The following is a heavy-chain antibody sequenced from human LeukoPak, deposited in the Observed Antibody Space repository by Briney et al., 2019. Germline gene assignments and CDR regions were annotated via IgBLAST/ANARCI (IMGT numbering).Heavy chain of an antibody. J-gene: IGHJ4*02. CDR2: IIPIFGTA. CDR1: GGTFISYA. V-gene: IGHV1-69*05. CDR3: ARDQESGYDPYYFDY. D-gene: IGHD5-12*01. Sequence: SVKVSCKASGGTFISYAIRWVRQAPGQGLEWMGRIIPIFGTANYAQKFQGRVTITTDESTSTAYMELSSLRSEDTAVYYCARDQESGYDPYYFDYWGQGTLVTVSS.